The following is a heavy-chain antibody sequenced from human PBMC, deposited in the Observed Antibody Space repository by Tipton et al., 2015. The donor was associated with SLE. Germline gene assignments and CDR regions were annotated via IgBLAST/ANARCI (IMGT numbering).Heavy chain of an antibody. D-gene: IGHD1-14*01. Sequence: GLVKPSDTLSLTCTVSGGSISTYYWSWIRQSPGKGLEWIGYIYHNGDTYYNPSLRGRVTISTDTSKNQFSLKLSSVTAADTAVYYCARDLRSGGYYYYYYMDVWGKGTTVTVSS. J-gene: IGHJ6*03. CDR3: ARDLRSGGYYYYYYMDV. CDR1: GGSISTYY. CDR2: IYHNGDT. V-gene: IGHV4-59*12.